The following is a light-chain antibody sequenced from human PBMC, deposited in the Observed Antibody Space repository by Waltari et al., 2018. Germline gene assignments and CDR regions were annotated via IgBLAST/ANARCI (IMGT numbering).Light chain of an antibody. CDR1: QSVSSN. J-gene: IGKJ2*01. CDR2: GAS. Sequence: EIVMTQSPATLSVSPGERATLSCRASQSVSSNLAWYQQKPGQAPRRLIYGASTRATGIPARFSGSWAGTEFTLTISSLQSEDFAVFYCQQYNNWPSVTFGQGTKLEIK. V-gene: IGKV3-15*01. CDR3: QQYNNWPSVT.